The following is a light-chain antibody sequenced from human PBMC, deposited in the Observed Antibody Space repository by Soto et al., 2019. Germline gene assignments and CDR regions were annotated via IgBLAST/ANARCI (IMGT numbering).Light chain of an antibody. CDR1: SSDVGGYNY. J-gene: IGLJ2*01. Sequence: QSALTQPASVSGSPGQSITISCTGTSSDVGGYNYVSWYQQHPGKAPKLMIYEVSNRPSGVSNPFSGSKSGNTASLTISGLQAEDEADYYCSSYTSSSTLEVVFGGGTKLTVL. CDR3: SSYTSSSTLEVV. V-gene: IGLV2-14*01. CDR2: EVS.